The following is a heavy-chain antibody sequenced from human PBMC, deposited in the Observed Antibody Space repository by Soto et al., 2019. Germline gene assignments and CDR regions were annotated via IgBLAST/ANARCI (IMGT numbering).Heavy chain of an antibody. CDR2: IIPIFGTA. V-gene: IGHV1-69*13. J-gene: IGHJ6*02. CDR1: GGTFSSYA. CDR3: ARDAPESVVVPAAMAPTDYYYYGMDV. Sequence: SVKVSCKGSGGTFSSYAISWVRQAPGQGLEWMGGIIPIFGTANYAQKFQGRVTITADESASTAYMELSSLRSEDTAVHYCARDAPESVVVPAAMAPTDYYYYGMDVWGQGTTVTVSS. D-gene: IGHD2-2*01.